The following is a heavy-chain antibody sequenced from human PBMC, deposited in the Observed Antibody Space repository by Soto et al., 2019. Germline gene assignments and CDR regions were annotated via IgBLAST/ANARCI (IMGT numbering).Heavy chain of an antibody. D-gene: IGHD2-21*01. CDR3: ARSAGGDYQWRLDFDY. CDR2: IYYSGST. Sequence: SETLSLTCTVSGGSISSYYWSWIRQPPGKGLEWIGYIYYSGSTNYNPSLKSRVTISVDTSKNQFSLKLSSVTAADTAVYFCARSAGGDYQWRLDFDYWGQGTRVTVSS. V-gene: IGHV4-59*08. J-gene: IGHJ4*02. CDR1: GGSISSYY.